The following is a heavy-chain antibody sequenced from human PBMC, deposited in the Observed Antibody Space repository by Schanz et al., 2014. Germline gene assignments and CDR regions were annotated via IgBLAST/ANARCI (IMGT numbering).Heavy chain of an antibody. J-gene: IGHJ6*02. D-gene: IGHD6-13*01. CDR1: GFTFNNYA. CDR2: ISYDGSHK. CDR3: ARDRQQLVGRIGYYYGMDV. Sequence: QVQLVESGGGVVRPGRSLRLSCAASGFTFNNYAMHWVRQAPGKGLEWVAVISYDGSHKDYADSVKGRFTISRDNSKNTLYLQMNSLRAEDTAVYYCARDRQQLVGRIGYYYGMDVWGQGTTVTVSS. V-gene: IGHV3-30*04.